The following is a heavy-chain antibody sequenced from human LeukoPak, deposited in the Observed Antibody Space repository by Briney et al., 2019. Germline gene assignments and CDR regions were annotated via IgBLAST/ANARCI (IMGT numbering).Heavy chain of an antibody. V-gene: IGHV4-31*03. Sequence: PSETLSLTCTVSGGSPSSVGYYWSWIRQHPGKGLEWVGYIYYSGSTYYNPSLKSRVTISVDTSKNQFSLKLSSVTAADAAVYYCARVAGLARYYYMDVWGKGTTVTVSS. J-gene: IGHJ6*03. CDR1: GGSPSSVGYY. CDR2: IYYSGST. CDR3: ARVAGLARYYYMDV.